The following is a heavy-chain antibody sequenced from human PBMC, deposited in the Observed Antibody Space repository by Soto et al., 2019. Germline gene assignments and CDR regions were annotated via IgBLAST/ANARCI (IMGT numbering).Heavy chain of an antibody. J-gene: IGHJ4*02. CDR3: ARVSSGWSDQDS. Sequence: SETLSLTCTVSGGSISSGDYYWSWIRQPPGKGLEWIGYIYYSGSTYYNPSLKSRVTISVDTSKNQFSLKLSSVTAADTAVYYGARVSSGWSDQDSGGQGPLVPVPS. CDR1: GGSISSGDYY. CDR2: IYYSGST. V-gene: IGHV4-30-4*01. D-gene: IGHD6-13*01.